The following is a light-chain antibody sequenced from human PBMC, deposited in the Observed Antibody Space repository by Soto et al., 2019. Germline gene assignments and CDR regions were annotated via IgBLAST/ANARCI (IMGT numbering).Light chain of an antibody. CDR1: QSISSY. Sequence: DIQMTQSPSSLSASVGDRVTVTCRASQSISSYLNWYQQKPGNAPKLLIYAASSLQSGVPSRFSGSGSGTDFTLTIRGLQPEDFATYYCQQSYSTPFTFGQGTRLEIK. J-gene: IGKJ5*01. V-gene: IGKV1-39*01. CDR2: AAS. CDR3: QQSYSTPFT.